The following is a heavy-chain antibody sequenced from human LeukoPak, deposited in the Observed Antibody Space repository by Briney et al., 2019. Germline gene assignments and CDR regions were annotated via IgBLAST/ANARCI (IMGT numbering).Heavy chain of an antibody. J-gene: IGHJ4*02. D-gene: IGHD2-2*03. Sequence: PGGSLRLSCAASGFTLSSYWMHWFRHVPGKGLVWVSRINSDGSSTSYADSVKGRFTISRDSSKNTLYLQMNSLRAEDTALYYCAKHGYCSGISCFFDFWGQGTQVTVSS. CDR2: INSDGSST. V-gene: IGHV3-74*01. CDR3: AKHGYCSGISCFFDF. CDR1: GFTLSSYW.